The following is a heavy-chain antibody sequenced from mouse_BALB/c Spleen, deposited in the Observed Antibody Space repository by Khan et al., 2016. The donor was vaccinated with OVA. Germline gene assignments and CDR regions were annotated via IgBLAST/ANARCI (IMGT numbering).Heavy chain of an antibody. CDR1: GYTFIRNY. CDR2: IYPGDGRT. V-gene: IGHV1S50*01. J-gene: IGHJ1*01. D-gene: IGHD1-1*01. Sequence: QVQLKQSGPEVVKPGASVKMSCKTSGYTFIRNYVHWVKQRPGQGLDWIGWIYPGDGRTKYNEKFKGKTTLTADNSSSIAYMLLSSLTSEDSAIYVCAISYYGSYWYFDVWGAGTTVTVSS. CDR3: AISYYGSYWYFDV.